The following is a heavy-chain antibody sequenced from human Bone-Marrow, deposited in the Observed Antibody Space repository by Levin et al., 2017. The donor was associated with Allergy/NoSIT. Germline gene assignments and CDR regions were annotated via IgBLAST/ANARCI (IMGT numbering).Heavy chain of an antibody. CDR3: TKVRYYYDTSGPFDS. D-gene: IGHD3-22*01. V-gene: IGHV3-23*01. Sequence: GGSLRLSCVVSGFNFNDYAVNWVRQAPGKGLEWVTVVSGNGRNIFYEDSVKGRFTISRDTSTTTVHLQMNSLRAEDTALYYCTKVRYYYDTSGPFDSWGQGTLVTVSS. CDR1: GFNFNDYA. J-gene: IGHJ4*02. CDR2: VSGNGRNI.